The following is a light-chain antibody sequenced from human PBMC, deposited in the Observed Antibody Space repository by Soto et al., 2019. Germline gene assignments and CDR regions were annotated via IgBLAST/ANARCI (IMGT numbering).Light chain of an antibody. V-gene: IGKV1-5*03. Sequence: DIPMTQSPSTLSASIGDRVTITCRTSQSVDSWLAWYQQKPGKAPKLLIYKASSLQTGVPSRFSGSGSGTEFTLTISSLQPDDFATYYCQHYNDYSRMFGQGNKVEIK. CDR1: QSVDSW. CDR3: QHYNDYSRM. J-gene: IGKJ1*01. CDR2: KAS.